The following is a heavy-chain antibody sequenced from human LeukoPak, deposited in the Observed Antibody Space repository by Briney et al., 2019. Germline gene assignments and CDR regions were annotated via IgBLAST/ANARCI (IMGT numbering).Heavy chain of an antibody. D-gene: IGHD3-9*01. V-gene: IGHV3-23*01. Sequence: PGSSLRLSCAASGFTFSSYGMHWVRQAPGKGLEWVSAILGSGGSTYYADSVKGRFTVSRDNSKSTLYLQMNSLRAEDTALYYCAKWGDYDVLTGYYVPDYWGQGTLVTVSS. CDR2: ILGSGGST. CDR3: AKWGDYDVLTGYYVPDY. J-gene: IGHJ4*02. CDR1: GFTFSSYG.